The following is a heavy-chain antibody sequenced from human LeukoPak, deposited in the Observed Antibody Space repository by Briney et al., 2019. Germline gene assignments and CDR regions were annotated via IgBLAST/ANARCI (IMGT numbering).Heavy chain of an antibody. J-gene: IGHJ3*01. CDR3: ATQPRAMAGPGDAIDV. D-gene: IGHD6-19*01. Sequence: GASVKVSCKVSGYTLTELSMHWVRQAPGKGLEWMGGFDPEDGETIYAQKFQGRVTMTEDTSTDTAYMELSSLRSEDTAVYYCATQPRAMAGPGDAIDVWGQGTLVTVSP. CDR2: FDPEDGET. V-gene: IGHV1-24*01. CDR1: GYTLTELS.